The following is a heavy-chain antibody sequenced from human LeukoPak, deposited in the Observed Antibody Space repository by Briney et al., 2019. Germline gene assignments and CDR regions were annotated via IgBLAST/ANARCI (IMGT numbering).Heavy chain of an antibody. J-gene: IGHJ4*02. V-gene: IGHV1-2*02. CDR3: ARDGWTTGREPYYFDY. D-gene: IGHD1-1*01. Sequence: ASVKVSCKASGYTFTGYYMHWVRQAPGQGLEWMGWINPNSGGTNYAQKFQGRVTMTRDTSISTAYMELSRLRSADTAVYYCARDGWTTGREPYYFDYWGQGTLVTVSS. CDR1: GYTFTGYY. CDR2: INPNSGGT.